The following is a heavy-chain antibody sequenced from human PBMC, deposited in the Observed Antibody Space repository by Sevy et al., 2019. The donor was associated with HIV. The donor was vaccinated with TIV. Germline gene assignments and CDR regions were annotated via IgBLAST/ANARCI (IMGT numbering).Heavy chain of an antibody. D-gene: IGHD5-18*01. Sequence: ASVKVSCKASGYTFTSYDINWVRQATGQGLEWMGWMNPNSGNTGYAQKFQGRVTMTRNTSISTAYMELSSLRSEDTAGYYCARHKGVSYGGEGFDYWGQGTLVTVSS. CDR2: MNPNSGNT. CDR1: GYTFTSYD. CDR3: ARHKGVSYGGEGFDY. J-gene: IGHJ4*02. V-gene: IGHV1-8*01.